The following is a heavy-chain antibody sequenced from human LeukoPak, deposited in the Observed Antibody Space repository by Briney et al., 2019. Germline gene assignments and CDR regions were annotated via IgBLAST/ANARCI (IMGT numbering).Heavy chain of an antibody. Sequence: SETLSLTCTVSGGCISSGSYYWSWIRQPAGKGLEWIGRIYTSGGTNYNPSLKSRVTISVDTSKNQFSLKLTSVTAADTAVYYCARNEDSQRRGRWLQLGFDYWGQGTLVTVSS. J-gene: IGHJ4*02. CDR1: GGCISSGSYY. CDR2: IYTSGGT. CDR3: ARNEDSQRRGRWLQLGFDY. V-gene: IGHV4-61*02. D-gene: IGHD5-24*01.